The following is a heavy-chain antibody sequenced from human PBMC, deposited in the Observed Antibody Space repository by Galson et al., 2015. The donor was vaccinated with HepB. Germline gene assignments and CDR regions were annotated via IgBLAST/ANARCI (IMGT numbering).Heavy chain of an antibody. CDR1: GFTFSSYG. Sequence: SLRLFCAASGFTFSSYGMHWVRQAPGKGLEWVAVISYDGSNKYYADSVKGRFTISRDNSKNTLYLQMNSLRAEDTAVYYCAKANSAVAGPRGGMDVWGQGTTVTVSS. CDR3: AKANSAVAGPRGGMDV. V-gene: IGHV3-30*18. D-gene: IGHD6-19*01. CDR2: ISYDGSNK. J-gene: IGHJ6*02.